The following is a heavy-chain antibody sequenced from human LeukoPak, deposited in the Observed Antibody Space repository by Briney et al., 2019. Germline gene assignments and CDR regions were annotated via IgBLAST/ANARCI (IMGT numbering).Heavy chain of an antibody. CDR3: ARDLEGGNQWGAFDI. D-gene: IGHD3-16*01. J-gene: IGHJ3*02. CDR1: GGSISSGSYY. Sequence: SQTLSLTCTVSGGSISSGSYYWSWLRQPAGKGLEWIGRIYTSGSTNYNPSLKSRVTISVDTSKNQFSLKLSSVTAADTAVYYCARDLEGGNQWGAFDIWGQGTMVTVSS. V-gene: IGHV4-61*02. CDR2: IYTSGST.